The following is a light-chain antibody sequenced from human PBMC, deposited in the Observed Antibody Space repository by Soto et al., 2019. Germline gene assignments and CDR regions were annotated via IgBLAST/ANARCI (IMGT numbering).Light chain of an antibody. Sequence: PREIATLSCRASRTVDGNYLAWYHQKPGQAPRLLIHSASTRAPGIPDRFSASGAGTDFTLTISRLEPEDFAVYYCQQYGSSGTFGQGTKVDIK. CDR1: RTVDGNY. CDR2: SAS. V-gene: IGKV3-20*01. J-gene: IGKJ1*01. CDR3: QQYGSSGT.